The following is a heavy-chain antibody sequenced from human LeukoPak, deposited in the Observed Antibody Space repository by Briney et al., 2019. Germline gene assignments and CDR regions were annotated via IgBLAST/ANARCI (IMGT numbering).Heavy chain of an antibody. J-gene: IGHJ4*02. CDR3: APRYSGSYYADY. D-gene: IGHD1-26*01. CDR2: FDPEDGET. Sequence: ASVKVSCMVSGYTLTELSMHWVRPVPGKGLEWMGGFDPEDGETIYAQKFQGRVTMTEDTSTDTAYMELSSLRSEDTAVYYGAPRYSGSYYADYWGQGTLVTVSS. V-gene: IGHV1-24*01. CDR1: GYTLTELS.